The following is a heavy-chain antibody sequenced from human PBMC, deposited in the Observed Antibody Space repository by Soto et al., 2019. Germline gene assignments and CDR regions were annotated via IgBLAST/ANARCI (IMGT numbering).Heavy chain of an antibody. D-gene: IGHD2-15*01. CDR1: GGTFSSYA. J-gene: IGHJ6*02. V-gene: IGHV1-69*05. CDR3: ARNPGGRGYYYGMDV. CDR2: IIPIFGTA. Sequence: QVQLVQSGAEVKKPGSSVKVSCKASGGTFSSYAISWVRQAPGQGLEWMGGIIPIFGTANYAQKFQGRVTXTXXXSXXTAYMELSSLRSEDTAVYYCARNPGGRGYYYGMDVWGQGTTVTVSS.